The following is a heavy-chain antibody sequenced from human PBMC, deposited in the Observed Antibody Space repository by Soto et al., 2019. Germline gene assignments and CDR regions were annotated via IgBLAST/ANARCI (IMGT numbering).Heavy chain of an antibody. D-gene: IGHD3-10*01. CDR3: ARDRYYYGSGTNNWFDP. CDR1: GYTFTSYY. Sequence: QVQLVQSGAEVKKPGASVKVSCKASGYTFTSYYMHWVRQAPGQGLEWMGIINPSGGSTSYAQKLQGRGTMTRDTYTSTVHMELSSLRSEDTAVYYGARDRYYYGSGTNNWFDPWGLGTLVTVSS. J-gene: IGHJ5*02. V-gene: IGHV1-46*03. CDR2: INPSGGST.